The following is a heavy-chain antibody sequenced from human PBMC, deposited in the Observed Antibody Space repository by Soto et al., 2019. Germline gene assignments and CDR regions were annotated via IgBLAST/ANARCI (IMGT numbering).Heavy chain of an antibody. D-gene: IGHD6-13*01. V-gene: IGHV3-48*01. J-gene: IGHJ4*02. CDR3: AREARYSSSWYSDY. Sequence: SVKGRFIISRDNAKNSLYLQMNSLRAEDTAVYYCAREARYSSSWYSDYWGQGTLVTVSS.